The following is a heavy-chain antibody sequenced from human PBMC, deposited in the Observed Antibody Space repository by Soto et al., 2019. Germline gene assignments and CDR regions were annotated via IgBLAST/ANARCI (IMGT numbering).Heavy chain of an antibody. Sequence: SETLSLTCTVSGGSISSYYWSWIRQPPGKGLEWIGYIYYSGSTNYNPSLKSRVTISVDTSKNQFSLKLSAVTAADTAVYYCARLITRTTDTWFDPWGQGTLVTVSS. J-gene: IGHJ5*02. CDR2: IYYSGST. V-gene: IGHV4-59*08. D-gene: IGHD1-7*01. CDR3: ARLITRTTDTWFDP. CDR1: GGSISSYY.